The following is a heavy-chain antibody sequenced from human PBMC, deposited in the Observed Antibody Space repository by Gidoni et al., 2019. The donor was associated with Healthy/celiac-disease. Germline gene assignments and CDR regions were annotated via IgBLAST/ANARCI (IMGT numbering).Heavy chain of an antibody. V-gene: IGHV4-39*01. D-gene: IGHD4-17*01. CDR1: GGSINSISYY. Sequence: HLQLQESGPGLVKPSETLSLTCTVSGGSINSISYYWGWIRQPPGKGLEWIGSIYSSGSTDYNLCLKSRVTIYVDTSKNQFSLKLSYVTAADTAVYYCARGLGSNDYGGNIDYWGKGTLVTVSS. J-gene: IGHJ4*02. CDR3: ARGLGSNDYGGNIDY. CDR2: IYSSGST.